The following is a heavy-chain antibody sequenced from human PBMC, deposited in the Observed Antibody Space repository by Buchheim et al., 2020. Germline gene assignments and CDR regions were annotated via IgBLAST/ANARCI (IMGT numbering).Heavy chain of an antibody. CDR1: GFVFSTYS. CDR3: ARGASTITRHFDN. Sequence: EVQLLESGGGLVQAGGSLRLSCAASGFVFSTYSMNWVRQAPGKGPEWVSILSANGGEAHCADSVKGRFTISRDNSKNTLYLQLNSLRADDTAVYYCARGASTITRHFDNWGQGTL. D-gene: IGHD3-3*01. V-gene: IGHV3-23*01. J-gene: IGHJ4*01. CDR2: LSANGGEA.